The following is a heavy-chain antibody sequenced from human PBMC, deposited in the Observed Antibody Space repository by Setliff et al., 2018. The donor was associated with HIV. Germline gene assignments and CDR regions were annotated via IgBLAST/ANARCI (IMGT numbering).Heavy chain of an antibody. V-gene: IGHV4-4*07. CDR3: ARDLGSGHFDY. CDR2: IYGTGST. CDR1: GGSISGPY. J-gene: IGHJ4*02. Sequence: SETLSLTCTVSGGSISGPYWNWFRRPAGQGLEWIGRIYGTGSTFYNPSFKSRATFAVDTARSQFSLNLRTVTAADTAVYYCARDLGSGHFDYWGQGTLVTV.